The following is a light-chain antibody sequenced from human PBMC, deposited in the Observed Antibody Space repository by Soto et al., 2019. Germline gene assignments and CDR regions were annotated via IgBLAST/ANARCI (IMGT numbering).Light chain of an antibody. Sequence: EIVMTQSPATLSVSPWERATLSCRASQSVSSDLAWYHQKPGQAPRLLIYGASTRANGIPARFSGSGSGTEFTLTINSLQSEDFAVYYCQQYNNWPRTFGQGTKVDIK. CDR3: QQYNNWPRT. V-gene: IGKV3-15*01. CDR2: GAS. CDR1: QSVSSD. J-gene: IGKJ1*01.